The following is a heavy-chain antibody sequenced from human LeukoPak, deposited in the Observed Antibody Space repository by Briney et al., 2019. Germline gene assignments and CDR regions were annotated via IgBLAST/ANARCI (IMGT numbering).Heavy chain of an antibody. J-gene: IGHJ4*02. CDR2: INHSGST. CDR1: GGPFSGYY. V-gene: IGHV4-34*01. D-gene: IGHD5-18*01. Sequence: SETLSLTCAVYGGPFSGYYWSWIRQPPGKGLEWIGEINHSGSTNYNPSLKSRVTISVDTSKNQFSLKLSSVTAADTAVYYCARWGYNYGLDYWGQGTLVTVSS. CDR3: ARWGYNYGLDY.